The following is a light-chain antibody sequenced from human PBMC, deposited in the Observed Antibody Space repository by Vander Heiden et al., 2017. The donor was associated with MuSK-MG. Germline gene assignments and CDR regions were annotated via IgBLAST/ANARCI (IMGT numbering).Light chain of an antibody. V-gene: IGKV3-11*01. CDR2: DAS. CDR3: QQRSNWPPAWT. J-gene: IGKJ1*01. CDR1: QSVSSY. Sequence: EIVLTQSPAPLSLSPGERATPSCRASQSVSSYLAWYQQKHGQAPRLLIYDASNRATGIPARFSGSGSGTDFTLTISSLEPEDFAVYYCQQRSNWPPAWTFGQGTKVEIK.